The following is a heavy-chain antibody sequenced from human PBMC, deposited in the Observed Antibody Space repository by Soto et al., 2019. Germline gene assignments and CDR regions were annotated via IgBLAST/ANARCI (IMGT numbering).Heavy chain of an antibody. Sequence: QVQLQESGPGLVKPSQTLSLTCTVSGGSISSGGYYWSWIRQHPGKGLEWIGYIYYSGSTYYNPSLKSRVTISADTSTNQFSLKLSSVTAADTAVYYCARASLRYCSGGSCSRRWFDPWGQGTLVTVSS. CDR3: ARASLRYCSGGSCSRRWFDP. V-gene: IGHV4-31*03. D-gene: IGHD2-15*01. CDR1: GGSISSGGYY. J-gene: IGHJ5*02. CDR2: IYYSGST.